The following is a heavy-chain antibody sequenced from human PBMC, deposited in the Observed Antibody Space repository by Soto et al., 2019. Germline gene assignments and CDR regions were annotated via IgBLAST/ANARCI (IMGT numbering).Heavy chain of an antibody. V-gene: IGHV3-48*01. Sequence: GGSLRLSCAASGFTFSIYSMNWVRQAPGKGLEWVSYIMPGSSHIFYADSVKGRFTISRDNAKNSLYLQMNSLRAEDTAVYYCARDRTVSYYFDYWGQGTLVTVSS. CDR2: IMPGSSHI. J-gene: IGHJ4*02. CDR1: GFTFSIYS. D-gene: IGHD4-4*01. CDR3: ARDRTVSYYFDY.